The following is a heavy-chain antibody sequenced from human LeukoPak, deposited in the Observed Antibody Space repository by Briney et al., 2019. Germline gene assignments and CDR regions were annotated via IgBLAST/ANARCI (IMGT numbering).Heavy chain of an antibody. CDR1: GLTDNKKY. CDR3: ARVASYLYDSSGYFDF. V-gene: IGHV3-66*01. J-gene: IGHJ4*02. Sequence: PGGSLTLACAVSGLTDNKKYLRWVGHATGKGLEWVSFTAATATPLYADSVKRRITTSRDNSKNTLFLQMTTRRVDDTAVSYCARVASYLYDSSGYFDFWGQGTLVTVSS. CDR2: TAATATP. D-gene: IGHD3-22*01.